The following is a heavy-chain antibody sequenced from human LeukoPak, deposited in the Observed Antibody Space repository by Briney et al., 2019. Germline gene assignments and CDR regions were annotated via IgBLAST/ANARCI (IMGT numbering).Heavy chain of an antibody. CDR3: ARAPYYYDNSGYYYFDP. J-gene: IGHJ5*02. CDR2: ISAYNGNT. V-gene: IGHV1-18*01. Sequence: ASVKVSCKASGYTFTSYGISWVRQAPGQGLEWMGWISAYNGNTNYAQKLQGRVTMITDTSTSTAYTELRSLRSDDTAVYYCARAPYYYDNSGYYYFDPWGQGTLVTVSS. CDR1: GYTFTSYG. D-gene: IGHD3-22*01.